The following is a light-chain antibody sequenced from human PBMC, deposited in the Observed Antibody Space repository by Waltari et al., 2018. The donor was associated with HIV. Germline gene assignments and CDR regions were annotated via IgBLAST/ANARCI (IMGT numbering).Light chain of an antibody. CDR1: SSDVGGYNY. J-gene: IGLJ1*01. CDR3: SSYTSSSTLDV. Sequence: QSALTQPASVSGSPGQSITISCTGTSSDVGGYNYVSWYQQHPGKAPKLMIYEVSNRHSGVSNRFSGSKSGNTASLTISGLQAEDEADYYCSSYTSSSTLDVFGTGTKVTVL. CDR2: EVS. V-gene: IGLV2-14*01.